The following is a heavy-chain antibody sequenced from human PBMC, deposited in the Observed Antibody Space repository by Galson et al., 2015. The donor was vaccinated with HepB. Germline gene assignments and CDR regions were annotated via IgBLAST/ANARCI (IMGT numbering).Heavy chain of an antibody. D-gene: IGHD3-22*01. CDR1: GFTFSSYA. Sequence: SLRLSCAASGFTFSSYAMSWVRQAPGKGLEWVSAISGSGGSTYYADSVKGRFTISRDNSKNTLYLQMNSLRAEDTAVYYCAKEDYYDSSGYYYSGRNAFDIWAKGQWSPSLQ. CDR2: ISGSGGST. V-gene: IGHV3-23*01. J-gene: IGHJ3*02. CDR3: AKEDYYDSSGYYYSGRNAFDI.